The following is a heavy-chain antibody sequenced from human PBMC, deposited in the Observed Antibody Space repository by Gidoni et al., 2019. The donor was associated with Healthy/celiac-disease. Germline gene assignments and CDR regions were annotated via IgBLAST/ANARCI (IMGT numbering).Heavy chain of an antibody. J-gene: IGHJ4*02. Sequence: EVQLVESGGGLVQPGGSLRLSCAASGFTFSSYAMSWVRQAPGKGLGWVSAISGRGGSTYYADSVKGRFTISRDNSKNTLYLQMNSLRAEDTAVYYCAKYYCSGGSCYPYYFDYWGQGTLVTVSS. CDR2: ISGRGGST. V-gene: IGHV3-23*04. CDR1: GFTFSSYA. D-gene: IGHD2-15*01. CDR3: AKYYCSGGSCYPYYFDY.